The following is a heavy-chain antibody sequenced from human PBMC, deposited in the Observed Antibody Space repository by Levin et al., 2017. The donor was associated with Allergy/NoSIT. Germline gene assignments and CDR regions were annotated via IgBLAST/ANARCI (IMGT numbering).Heavy chain of an antibody. Sequence: PSETLSLTCAVYGGSFSGYYWSWIRQPPGKGLEWIGEINHSGSTNYNPSLKSRVTISVDTSKNQFSLKLSSVTAADTAVYYCARVPRRYSSSWYIDYWGQGTLVTVSS. D-gene: IGHD6-13*01. V-gene: IGHV4-34*01. J-gene: IGHJ4*02. CDR3: ARVPRRYSSSWYIDY. CDR2: INHSGST. CDR1: GGSFSGYY.